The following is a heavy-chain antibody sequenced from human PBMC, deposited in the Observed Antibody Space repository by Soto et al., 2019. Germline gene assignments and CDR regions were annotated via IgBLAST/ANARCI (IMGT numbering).Heavy chain of an antibody. J-gene: IGHJ6*02. CDR1: GGSISSGGYY. D-gene: IGHD1-26*01. V-gene: IGHV4-31*03. CDR3: AREVSTVLGDYGMDV. CDR2: IYYSGS. Sequence: QVQLRETGPGLVKPLQTLSLTCTVSGGSISSGGYYWNWIRQHPGKGLEWIGYIYYSGSNYNPSLKSRLTISVDTSKNQFSLKLSSVTAADTAVYYCAREVSTVLGDYGMDVWGQGTTVTVSS.